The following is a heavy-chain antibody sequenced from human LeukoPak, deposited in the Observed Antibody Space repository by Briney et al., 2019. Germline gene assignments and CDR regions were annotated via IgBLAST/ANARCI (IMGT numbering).Heavy chain of an antibody. V-gene: IGHV3-23*01. J-gene: IGHJ4*02. CDR1: GFTFSSYA. Sequence: PGGPLRLSCAASGFTFSSYAMSWVRQAPGKGLEWVSAISGSGGSTYYADSVKGRFTISRDNSKNTLYLQMNSLRAEDTAVYYCAKLLPSGYYSYYFDYWGQGTLVTVSS. CDR3: AKLLPSGYYSYYFDY. CDR2: ISGSGGST. D-gene: IGHD3-22*01.